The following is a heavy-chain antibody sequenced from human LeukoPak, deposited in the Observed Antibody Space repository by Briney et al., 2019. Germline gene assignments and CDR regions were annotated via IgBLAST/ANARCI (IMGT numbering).Heavy chain of an antibody. J-gene: IGHJ4*02. CDR2: MWHDGSYK. V-gene: IGHV3-33*01. CDR3: ARVGDYENSGSQPFDY. D-gene: IGHD3-22*01. CDR1: GFIFSSFG. Sequence: GGSLRLSCAASGFIFSSFGMHWVRQAPGKGLEWVAVMWHDGSYKYYVDSVKGRFTISRDNAKNTLYLQMNNLRVEDTAVYYCARVGDYENSGSQPFDYWGQGTLVTVSS.